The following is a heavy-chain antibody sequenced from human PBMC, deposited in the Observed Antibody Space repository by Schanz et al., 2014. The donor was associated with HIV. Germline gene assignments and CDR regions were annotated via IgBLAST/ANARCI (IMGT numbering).Heavy chain of an antibody. Sequence: QVQLVESGGGVVQPGRSLSLSCAASGFTFSSYAMHWVRQAPGKGLEWVAVISFDESNVYYADSVKGRFTISRDDSKNTLYLQMNSLRADDTAVFYCARGGIWEWDQPDFDYWGQGTLVTVSS. CDR2: ISFDESNV. J-gene: IGHJ4*02. CDR3: ARGGIWEWDQPDFDY. D-gene: IGHD2-15*01. V-gene: IGHV3-30-3*01. CDR1: GFTFSSYA.